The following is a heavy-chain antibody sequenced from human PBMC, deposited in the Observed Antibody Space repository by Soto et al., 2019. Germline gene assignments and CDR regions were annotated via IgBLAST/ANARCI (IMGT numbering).Heavy chain of an antibody. CDR3: ARGPSDDCISTSCYAAFDI. CDR1: GGSISSYY. V-gene: IGHV4-59*01. Sequence: QVQLQESGPGLVKPSETLSLTCTVSGGSISSYYWSWIRQPPGKGLEWIGYIYYSGSTNYNPPLKCRVTISVDTSKNQYALKLSSVSAADTAVYYCARGPSDDCISTSCYAAFDIWGKGTMVTVSS. J-gene: IGHJ3*02. CDR2: IYYSGST. D-gene: IGHD2-2*01.